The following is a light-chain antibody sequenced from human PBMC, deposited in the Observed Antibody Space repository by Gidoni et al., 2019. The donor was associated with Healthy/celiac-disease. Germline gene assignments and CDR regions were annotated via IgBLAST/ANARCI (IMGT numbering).Light chain of an antibody. V-gene: IGKV1-5*03. CDR1: QSISSW. J-gene: IGKJ1*01. CDR3: QQYNSYSWT. Sequence: DIPMTQSPSTLSASVGDRVTITCRASQSISSWLAWYQQKPGNAPKLLIYKASSLESGVPSRFSGSGYGTEFTLTISSLQPDDFATYYCQQYNSYSWTFGQGTKVEIK. CDR2: KAS.